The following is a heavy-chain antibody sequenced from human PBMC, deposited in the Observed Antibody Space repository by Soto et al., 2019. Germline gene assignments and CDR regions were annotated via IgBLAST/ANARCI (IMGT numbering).Heavy chain of an antibody. CDR1: GGSFSGYY. CDR3: ARGLPLRYCSGGSCYVLARAGGAWFDP. CDR2: INHSGST. D-gene: IGHD2-15*01. Sequence: KASETLSLTCAVYGGSFSGYYWSWIRQPPGKGLEWIGEINHSGSTNYNPSLKSRVTISVDTSKNQFSLKLSSVTAADTAVYYCARGLPLRYCSGGSCYVLARAGGAWFDPWGQGTLVTVSS. V-gene: IGHV4-34*01. J-gene: IGHJ5*02.